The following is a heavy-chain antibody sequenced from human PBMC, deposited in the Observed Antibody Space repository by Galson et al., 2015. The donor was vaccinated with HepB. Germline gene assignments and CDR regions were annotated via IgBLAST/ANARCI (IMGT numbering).Heavy chain of an antibody. CDR1: GFTFSTYA. Sequence: SLRLSCAVSGFTFSTYAMTWARQAPGKGLEWVSSISGGGGTTYFADSVKGRFTISRDNSKNTLYLQMRSLRAEDTAVYYCAKNPSAHCSSSSCYYMDYWGQGTLVTVSS. J-gene: IGHJ4*02. CDR3: AKNPSAHCSSSSCYYMDY. V-gene: IGHV3-23*01. D-gene: IGHD2-2*01. CDR2: ISGGGGTT.